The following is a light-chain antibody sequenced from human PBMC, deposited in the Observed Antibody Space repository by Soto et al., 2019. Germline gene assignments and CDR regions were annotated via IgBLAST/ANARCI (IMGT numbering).Light chain of an antibody. V-gene: IGKV3D-15*01. J-gene: IGKJ5*01. Sequence: PQPPGTLCLCPGERPTLSCRASQGVNTRLAWYQHRPGQAPRLLIYLTSNRAAGIPARFSGSGSGTEYTLTISNLQAEDFAVYYCQQFNNWPHTFGQGTRLEIK. CDR3: QQFNNWPHT. CDR1: QGVNTR. CDR2: LTS.